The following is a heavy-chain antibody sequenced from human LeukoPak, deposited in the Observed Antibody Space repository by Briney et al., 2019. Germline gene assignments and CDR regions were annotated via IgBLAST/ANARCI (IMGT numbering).Heavy chain of an antibody. V-gene: IGHV1-2*02. CDR3: ATYCSSANCYIWGYYFDS. CDR2: ISPNSGDT. D-gene: IGHD2-2*01. CDR1: GYTFTDYY. Sequence: ASVKVSCKASGYTFTDYYMHWVRQAPGQGLEWMGWISPNSGDTNYAQKFQGRVTMTGDTSISTAYMELSSLRSEDTAMYYCATYCSSANCYIWGYYFDSWGQGTLVTVSS. J-gene: IGHJ4*02.